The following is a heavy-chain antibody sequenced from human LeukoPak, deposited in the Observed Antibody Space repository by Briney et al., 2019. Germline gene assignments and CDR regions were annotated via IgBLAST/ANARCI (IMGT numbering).Heavy chain of an antibody. CDR1: GFTFSSYA. CDR3: AKPIVVALLGIYYFDY. CDR2: ISGSGGST. Sequence: PGGSLRLSCAASGFTFSSYAMSWVRQAPGKGLEWVSAISGSGGSTYYADSVKGRFTISRDNSKNTLYLQMNSLRAEDTAVYYCAKPIVVALLGIYYFDYWGQGTLVTVSS. V-gene: IGHV3-23*01. D-gene: IGHD3-22*01. J-gene: IGHJ4*02.